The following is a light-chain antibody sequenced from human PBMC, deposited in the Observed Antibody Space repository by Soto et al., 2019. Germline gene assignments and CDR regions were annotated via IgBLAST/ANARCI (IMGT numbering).Light chain of an antibody. V-gene: IGLV1-40*01. Sequence: QSVLTQPPSVSGAPGQRVTISCTGSSSNIGAGYDVHWYQQLPGRAPKLLIYANSNRPSGVPGRFSGSRSGTSDSLAITGLQAEDEADYSCQSYDSSLSGFYVFGTGTKVTVL. CDR3: QSYDSSLSGFYV. J-gene: IGLJ1*01. CDR1: SSNIGAGYD. CDR2: ANS.